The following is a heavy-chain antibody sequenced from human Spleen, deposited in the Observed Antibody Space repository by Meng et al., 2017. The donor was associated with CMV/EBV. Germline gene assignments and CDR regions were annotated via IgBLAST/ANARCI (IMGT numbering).Heavy chain of an antibody. CDR3: ARLRDTDYDY. CDR2: IRSKANSYAT. V-gene: IGHV3-73*01. D-gene: IGHD5-18*01. CDR1: GSTFSGSA. Sequence: GESLKISCAASGSTFSGSAMHWVRQASGKGLEWVGRIRSKANSYATAYAASVKGRFTISRDDSKNMAYLQMNSLKTEDTAMYYCARLRDTDYDYWGQGTLVTVSS. J-gene: IGHJ4*02.